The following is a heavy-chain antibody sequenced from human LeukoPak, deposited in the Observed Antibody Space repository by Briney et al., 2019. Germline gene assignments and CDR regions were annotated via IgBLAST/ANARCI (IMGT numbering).Heavy chain of an antibody. Sequence: PSETLSLTCSVSGGSLRSYYWSWIRQPPGKGLEWIGFVYHSGATSYNPSLKSRVTISVDRSKNQFSLKLSSVTAADTAVYYCARGKYGSGSHYNNDPNGLDVWGQGTTVTVSS. J-gene: IGHJ6*02. CDR1: GGSLRSYY. CDR2: VYHSGAT. V-gene: IGHV4-59*12. D-gene: IGHD3-10*01. CDR3: ARGKYGSGSHYNNDPNGLDV.